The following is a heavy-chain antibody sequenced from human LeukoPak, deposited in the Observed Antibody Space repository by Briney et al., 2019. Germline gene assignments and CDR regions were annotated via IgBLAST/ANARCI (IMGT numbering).Heavy chain of an antibody. CDR2: IYHSGST. CDR3: ARVDYGDLPFDY. CDR1: GGSITSGGYS. V-gene: IGHV4-30-2*01. J-gene: IGHJ4*02. Sequence: SQTLSLTCAVSGGSITSGGYSWNWIRQPPGKGLEWIGYIYHSGSTYCNPSLKSRVTISVDTSKNQFSLKLSSVTAADTAVYYCARVDYGDLPFDYWGQGTLVTVSS. D-gene: IGHD4-17*01.